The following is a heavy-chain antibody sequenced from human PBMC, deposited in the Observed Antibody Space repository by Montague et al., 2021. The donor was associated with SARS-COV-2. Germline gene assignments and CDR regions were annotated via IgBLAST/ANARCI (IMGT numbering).Heavy chain of an antibody. V-gene: IGHV4-39*01. J-gene: IGHJ3*02. CDR3: TRFPTSYYYDSKAAPATPGAFDI. CDR1: GGSISSSSYY. Sequence: SETLSLTCTVSGGSISSSSYYWGWIRQPPGKGLEWIGSIYYSGSTYYNPPLKSRVTISVDTSKNQLSLKLSSVTAADTAVYYCTRFPTSYYYDSKAAPATPGAFDIWGQGILVTVSS. CDR2: IYYSGST. D-gene: IGHD3-22*01.